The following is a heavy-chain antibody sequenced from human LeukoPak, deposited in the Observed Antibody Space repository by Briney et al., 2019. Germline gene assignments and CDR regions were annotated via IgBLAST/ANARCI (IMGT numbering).Heavy chain of an antibody. D-gene: IGHD3-22*01. CDR2: ISAYNGNT. V-gene: IGHV1-18*01. CDR3: ARDRFYDSSGYFLYENDY. J-gene: IGHJ4*02. Sequence: ASVKVSCKASGYTFTSYGISWVRQAPGQGLEWMGWISAYNGNTNYAQKLQGRVTMTTDTSTSTAYMELRSLRSGDTAVYYCARDRFYDSSGYFLYENDYWGQGTLVTVSS. CDR1: GYTFTSYG.